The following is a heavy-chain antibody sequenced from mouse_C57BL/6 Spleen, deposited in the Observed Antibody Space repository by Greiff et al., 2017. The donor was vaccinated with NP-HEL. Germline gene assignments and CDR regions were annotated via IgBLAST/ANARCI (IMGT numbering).Heavy chain of an antibody. J-gene: IGHJ2*01. CDR3: ARYYGNFYFDY. D-gene: IGHD2-1*01. CDR2: IHPNSGST. V-gene: IGHV1-64*01. CDR1: GYTLSSYW. Sequence: QVQLQQPGAELVKPGASVKLSCKASGYTLSSYWMHWVKQRPGQGLEWIGMIHPNSGSTNYNEKFKSKATLTVDKSSSTAYMQLSSLTSEDSAVYYCARYYGNFYFDYWGQGTTLTVSS.